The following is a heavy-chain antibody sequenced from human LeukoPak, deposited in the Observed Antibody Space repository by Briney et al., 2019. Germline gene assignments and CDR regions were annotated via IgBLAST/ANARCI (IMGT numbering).Heavy chain of an antibody. CDR2: ITSTGSTI. CDR3: ARDWGGAFDI. J-gene: IGHJ3*02. CDR1: GFTFSSYE. V-gene: IGHV3-48*03. Sequence: GGSLRLSCAASGFTFSSYEMNWVCQAPGKGLEWVSYITSTGSTIYYADSVKGRFIISRDNAKNSLYLQMNSLRAEDTAVYYCARDWGGAFDIWGQGTMVTVSS. D-gene: IGHD3-16*01.